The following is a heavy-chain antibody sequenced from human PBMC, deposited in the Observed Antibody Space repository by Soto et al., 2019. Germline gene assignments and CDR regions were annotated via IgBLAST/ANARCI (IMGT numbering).Heavy chain of an antibody. V-gene: IGHV4-30-2*01. CDR3: ARVLGYSYGLASDI. D-gene: IGHD5-18*01. CDR1: GGSISSGGDS. Sequence: QLQLQESGSGLVKPSQTLSLTCADSGGSISSGGDSWSWIRQPPGKGLAWIGYIYHSGSTYYSPALKSRVTISVDRSKSPLSLKRSSVTAAATAVYYCARVLGYSYGLASDIWGQGTMVTVSS. J-gene: IGHJ3*02. CDR2: IYHSGST.